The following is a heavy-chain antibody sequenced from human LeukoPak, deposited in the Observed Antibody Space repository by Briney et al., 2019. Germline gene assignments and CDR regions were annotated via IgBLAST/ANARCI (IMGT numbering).Heavy chain of an antibody. V-gene: IGHV1-18*01. D-gene: IGHD6-19*01. CDR3: ARDKRSYSSGWAFDY. Sequence: ASVKVSCKASGYIFTSYGISWVRQAPGQGLEWMGWISAYNGNTNYAQKLQGRVTMTTDTSTSTAYMELRSLRSDDTAVYYCARDKRSYSSGWAFDYWGQGTLVTVSS. CDR2: ISAYNGNT. CDR1: GYIFTSYG. J-gene: IGHJ4*02.